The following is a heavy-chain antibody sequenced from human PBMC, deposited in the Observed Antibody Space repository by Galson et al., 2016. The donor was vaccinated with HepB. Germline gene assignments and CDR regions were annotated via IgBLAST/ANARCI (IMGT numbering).Heavy chain of an antibody. Sequence: SLRLSCAASEFTFRIYSFNWVRQAPGKGLEWISYISDSSHTIEYADSVKGRFTISRDDAKNSVYLHMDRLRDEDTALNYRARDVPIAAADYWGQGTLVTVSS. V-gene: IGHV3-48*02. CDR1: EFTFRIYS. CDR2: ISDSSHTI. J-gene: IGHJ4*02. D-gene: IGHD6-13*01. CDR3: ARDVPIAAADY.